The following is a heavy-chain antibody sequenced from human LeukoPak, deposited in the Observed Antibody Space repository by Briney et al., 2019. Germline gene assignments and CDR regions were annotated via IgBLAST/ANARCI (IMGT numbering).Heavy chain of an antibody. CDR3: ARLWNYYDSSGYYFAWYFDL. J-gene: IGHJ2*01. D-gene: IGHD3-22*01. CDR2: IYYSGST. Sequence: PSETLSLTCTVSGGSISSYYWSWIRQPPGKGLEWIGYIYYSGSTNYNPSLKSRVTISVDTSKNQFSLKLSSVTAADTAVYYCARLWNYYDSSGYYFAWYFDLWGRGTLVTVSS. V-gene: IGHV4-59*08. CDR1: GGSISSYY.